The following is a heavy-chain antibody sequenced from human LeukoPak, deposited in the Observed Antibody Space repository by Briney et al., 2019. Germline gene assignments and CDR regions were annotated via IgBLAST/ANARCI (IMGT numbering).Heavy chain of an antibody. J-gene: IGHJ6*03. CDR2: FSSSTSYI. D-gene: IGHD3-10*01. CDR3: ARLIRSITMVRGVSYYYYMDV. V-gene: IGHV3-21*01. Sequence: GGSLRLSCAASGFTFSSYSMNWVRQAPGKGLEWVSSFSSSTSYIYYADSVKGRFTISRDNDKNSLYLQMNSLRAEDTAVYYCARLIRSITMVRGVSYYYYMDVWGKGTTVTVSS. CDR1: GFTFSSYS.